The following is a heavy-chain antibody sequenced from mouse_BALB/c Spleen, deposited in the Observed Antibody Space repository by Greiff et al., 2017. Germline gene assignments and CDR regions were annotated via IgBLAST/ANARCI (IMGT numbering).Heavy chain of an antibody. V-gene: IGHV6-6*02. CDR2: IRLKSNNYAT. J-gene: IGHJ4*01. D-gene: IGHD2-3*01. CDR1: GFTFSNYW. CDR3: TRHDGYYVDAMDY. Sequence: DVHLVESGGGLVQPGGSMKLSCVASGFTFSNYWMNWVRQSPEKGLEWVAEIRLKSNNYATHYAESVKGRFTISRDDSKSSVYLQMNNLRAEDTGIYYCTRHDGYYVDAMDYWGQGTSVTVSS.